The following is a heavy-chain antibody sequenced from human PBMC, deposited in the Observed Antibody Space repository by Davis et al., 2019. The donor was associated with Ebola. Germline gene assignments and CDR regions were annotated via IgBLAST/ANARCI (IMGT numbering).Heavy chain of an antibody. CDR2: IYDSGYT. J-gene: IGHJ4*02. Sequence: SETLSLTCTVSGGSISGYYWSWVRQPPGKGLEWTGYIYDSGYTNYNPSLEGRVTMSVDTSKNQFSLKLSSVTAADTAVYYCARVGRTGTLRADYWGQGTLVTVSS. V-gene: IGHV4-59*12. CDR1: GGSISGYY. CDR3: ARVGRTGTLRADY. D-gene: IGHD1-1*01.